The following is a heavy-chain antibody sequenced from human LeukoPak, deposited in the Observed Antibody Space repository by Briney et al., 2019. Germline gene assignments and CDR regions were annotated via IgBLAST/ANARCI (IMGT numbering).Heavy chain of an antibody. CDR1: GGSISSSNW. V-gene: IGHV4-4*02. J-gene: IGHJ4*02. CDR2: IYHSGST. Sequence: YPSGTLSLTCAVSGGSISSSNWWSWVRQPPGKGLEWIGEIYHSGSTNYNPSLKSRVTISVDKSKNQFSLKLSSVTAADTAVYYCARGGSSSSWPFYYWGQGTLVTVSS. D-gene: IGHD6-13*01. CDR3: ARGGSSSSWPFYY.